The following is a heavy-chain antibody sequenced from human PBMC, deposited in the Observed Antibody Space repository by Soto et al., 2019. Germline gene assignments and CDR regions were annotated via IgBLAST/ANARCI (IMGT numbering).Heavy chain of an antibody. CDR1: GFTFNSYG. V-gene: IGHV3-23*01. CDR2: INNSGSRT. D-gene: IGHD1-26*01. Sequence: EVQLLESGGCFVQPGGSLRLSCAASGFTFNSYGMSWVRQAPRKGLEWVSTINNSGSRTYHADSVKGRFTISRDNSKNTLYLQMNSLIAEDTAVYYCAKARTDQSGTYFLFDYWGQGTLVTVSS. CDR3: AKARTDQSGTYFLFDY. J-gene: IGHJ4*02.